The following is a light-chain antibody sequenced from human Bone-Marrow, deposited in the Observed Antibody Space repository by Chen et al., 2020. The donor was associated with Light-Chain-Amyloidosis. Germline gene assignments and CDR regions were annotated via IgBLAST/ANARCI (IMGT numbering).Light chain of an antibody. Sequence: SYDLTQRASVLASSVQTPRITCHGDDLPTKYAYWYQQKPGQAPLLVILRDKERPSGMADRFSDASAGTTATLTISVGQAGDEADYHCQSADNSGTCQVIFDGGTKLTLL. CDR3: QSADNSGTCQVI. CDR1: DLPTKY. CDR2: RDK. V-gene: IGLV3-25*03. J-gene: IGLJ2*01.